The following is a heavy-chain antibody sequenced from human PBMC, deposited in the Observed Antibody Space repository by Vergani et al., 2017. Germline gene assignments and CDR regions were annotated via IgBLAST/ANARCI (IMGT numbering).Heavy chain of an antibody. CDR1: GFTLNTYG. J-gene: IGHJ2*01. CDR2: IRYDGSSE. CDR3: AKDHYDFWSGYPNLSPFDL. Sequence: QVQILQSGGGVVQPGGSLRLSCTLSGFTLNTYGIHWVRQAPGKGLEWVSFIRYDGSSEYYGDSVKGRFTISRDKSQNTVNLQMNSLRAEDTALYYCAKDHYDFWSGYPNLSPFDLWGRGTLVTVSS. V-gene: IGHV3-30*02. D-gene: IGHD3-3*01.